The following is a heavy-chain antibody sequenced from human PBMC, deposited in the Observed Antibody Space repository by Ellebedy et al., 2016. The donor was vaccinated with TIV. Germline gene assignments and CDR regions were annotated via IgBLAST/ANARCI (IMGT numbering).Heavy chain of an antibody. CDR2: INHSGST. Sequence: SETLSLXCAVYGGSFSGYYWSWIRQPPGKGLEWIGEINHSGSTNYNPSLESRVTLSVDTSKNQFSLKLSSVTAADTAVYYCARGGSYVGDFDYWGQGILVTVSS. CDR1: GGSFSGYY. V-gene: IGHV4-34*01. D-gene: IGHD1-26*01. J-gene: IGHJ4*02. CDR3: ARGGSYVGDFDY.